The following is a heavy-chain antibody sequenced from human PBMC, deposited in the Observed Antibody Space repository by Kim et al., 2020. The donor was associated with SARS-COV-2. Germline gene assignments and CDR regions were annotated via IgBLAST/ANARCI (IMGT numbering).Heavy chain of an antibody. CDR3: AKSAVCSSTSCYTDWFDP. D-gene: IGHD2-2*02. Sequence: KGRFTTSRDNSKDTLYLQMKSLRAEDTAVYYCAKSAVCSSTSCYTDWFDPWGQGTLVTVSS. V-gene: IGHV3-30*02. J-gene: IGHJ5*02.